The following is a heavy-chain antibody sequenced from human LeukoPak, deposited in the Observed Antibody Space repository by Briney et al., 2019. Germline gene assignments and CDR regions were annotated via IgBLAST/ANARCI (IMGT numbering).Heavy chain of an antibody. CDR2: IGAYDGNT. V-gene: IGHV1-18*01. D-gene: IGHD1-14*01. CDR3: ARGRNRGLRYVDS. J-gene: IGHJ4*02. CDR1: GYTFTNYG. Sequence: ASVKVSCKASGYTFTNYGISWVRQAPGQGLEWVGWIGAYDGNTNYAEKLKGRFTMTTDNSTSSVYMDLRSLRADDTAMYYCARGRNRGLRYVDSWGQGTLVTVSS.